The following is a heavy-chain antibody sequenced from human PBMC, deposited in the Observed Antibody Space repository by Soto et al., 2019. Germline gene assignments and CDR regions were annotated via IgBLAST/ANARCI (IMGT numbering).Heavy chain of an antibody. CDR1: GGSFISYA. Sequence: SVKVSCKASGGSFISYAIIWVRQAPGQGLEWMGGIIPIFGTANYAQKFQGRVTITADKSTSTAYMELSSLRSEDTAVYYCALSGYYPLYFDYWGQGTLVTVSS. CDR2: IIPIFGTA. V-gene: IGHV1-69*06. CDR3: ALSGYYPLYFDY. D-gene: IGHD3-3*01. J-gene: IGHJ4*02.